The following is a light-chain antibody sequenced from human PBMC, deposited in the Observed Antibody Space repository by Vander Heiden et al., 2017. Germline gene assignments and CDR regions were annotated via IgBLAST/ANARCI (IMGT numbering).Light chain of an antibody. Sequence: EIVLTQSPGTLSLSPGERATLSCRASQSVSSSYLAWYQQKPGQAPRLLIYGASSRATGIPDRFTASGSGTDFTLTISRLEPEDFAVYYSQRDGSSPRTFVQGTKVEIK. CDR1: QSVSSSY. J-gene: IGKJ1*01. V-gene: IGKV3-20*01. CDR2: GAS. CDR3: QRDGSSPRT.